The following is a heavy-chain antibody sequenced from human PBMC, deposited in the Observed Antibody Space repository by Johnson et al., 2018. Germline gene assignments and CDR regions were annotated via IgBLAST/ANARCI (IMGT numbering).Heavy chain of an antibody. V-gene: IGHV3-21*01. CDR2: ISASTRFI. CDR1: GFTFSSFS. Sequence: VQLVESGGGPVKPGGSXRLSCAASGFTFSSFSMNWVRQAPGKGLEWVSSISASTRFIYYADSVKGRFTIPRDNAMDSLYLQMNSLRAEDTAVYYCARDTFTDYAFDIWGQGTMVTVSS. J-gene: IGHJ3*02. D-gene: IGHD3-16*01. CDR3: ARDTFTDYAFDI.